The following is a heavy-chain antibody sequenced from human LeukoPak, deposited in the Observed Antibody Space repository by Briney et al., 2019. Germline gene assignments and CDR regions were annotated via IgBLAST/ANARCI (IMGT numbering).Heavy chain of an antibody. CDR2: IKQDGSEK. CDR3: ARDWGLDY. Sequence: PGGSLRLSCAPSGFTFSSYWMTWVRQAPGKGLEWVANIKQDGSEKFYVDSVKGRFTISRDNAKNSLYLQMNSLRGEDTAVYYCARDWGLDYWGQGTLVTVSS. D-gene: IGHD3-16*01. J-gene: IGHJ4*02. V-gene: IGHV3-7*01. CDR1: GFTFSSYW.